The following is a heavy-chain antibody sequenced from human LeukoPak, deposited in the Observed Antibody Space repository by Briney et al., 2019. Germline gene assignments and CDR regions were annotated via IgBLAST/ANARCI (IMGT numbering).Heavy chain of an antibody. Sequence: GASVKVSCKASGYTFTSYYMHWVRQAPGQGLEWMGWISAYNGNTNYAQKLQGRVTMTTDTSTSTAYMELRSLRSDDTAVYYCARSNIVTGYGGGSDLYNWFDPWGQGTLVTVSS. D-gene: IGHD3-9*01. V-gene: IGHV1-18*04. CDR2: ISAYNGNT. CDR3: ARSNIVTGYGGGSDLYNWFDP. CDR1: GYTFTSYY. J-gene: IGHJ5*02.